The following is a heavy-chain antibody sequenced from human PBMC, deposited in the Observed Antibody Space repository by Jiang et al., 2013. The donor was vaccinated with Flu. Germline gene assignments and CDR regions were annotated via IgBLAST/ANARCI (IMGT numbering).Heavy chain of an antibody. V-gene: IGHV4-38-2*02. J-gene: IGHJ5*02. D-gene: IGHD3-10*01. CDR2: IYHSGST. CDR1: GYSISSGYY. CDR3: ARDLGDYYATGWFDP. Sequence: GSGLVKPSETLSLTCAVSGYSISSGYYWGWIRQPPGKGLEWIGSIYHSGSTYYNPSLKSRVTISVDTSKNQFSLKLSSVTAADTAVYYCARDLGDYYATGWFDPWGQGTLVTVSS.